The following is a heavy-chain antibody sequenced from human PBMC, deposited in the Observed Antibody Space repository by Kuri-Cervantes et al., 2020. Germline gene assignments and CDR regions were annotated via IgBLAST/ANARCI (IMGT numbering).Heavy chain of an antibody. D-gene: IGHD3-10*01. CDR1: GYTFTSYD. CDR2: MNPNSGNT. CDR3: ARVFTMVRGVIAPIGY. J-gene: IGHJ4*02. V-gene: IGHV1-8*02. Sequence: ASVKVSCKASGYTFTSYDINWVRQATGQGLEWMGWMNPNSGNTGYAQKFQGRVTMTRNTSISTAYMELGSLRSEDTAVYYCARVFTMVRGVIAPIGYWGQGTLVTVSS.